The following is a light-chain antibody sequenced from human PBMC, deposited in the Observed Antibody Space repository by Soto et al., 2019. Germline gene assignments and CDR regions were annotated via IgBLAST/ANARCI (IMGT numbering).Light chain of an antibody. V-gene: IGKV1-5*03. Sequence: DIQMTQSPSSLSASVGDRVTITCRASQSISSWLAWYQQKPGKAPKLLIHKASSLESGVPSRFSGSGPGTEFTLTISSLQPDDFATYYCQQYNSYSRTFGQGTKV. J-gene: IGKJ1*01. CDR1: QSISSW. CDR2: KAS. CDR3: QQYNSYSRT.